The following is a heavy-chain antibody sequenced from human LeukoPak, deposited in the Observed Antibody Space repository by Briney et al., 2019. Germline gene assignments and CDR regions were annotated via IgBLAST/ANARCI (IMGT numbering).Heavy chain of an antibody. CDR2: INHSGST. CDR3: ARAGLGYDFWSGYYNWFDP. D-gene: IGHD3-3*01. Sequence: SETLSLTCAVYGGSFSGYYWSWIRQPPGKGLEWIGEINHSGSTNYNPSFKSRVTISVDTSKNQFSLKLSSVTAADTAVYYCARAGLGYDFWSGYYNWFDPWGQGTLVTVSS. V-gene: IGHV4-34*01. CDR1: GGSFSGYY. J-gene: IGHJ5*02.